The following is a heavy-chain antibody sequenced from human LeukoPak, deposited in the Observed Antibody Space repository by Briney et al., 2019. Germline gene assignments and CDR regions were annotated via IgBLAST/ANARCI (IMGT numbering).Heavy chain of an antibody. CDR3: AKDLGAVRYYGMDV. D-gene: IGHD1-26*01. Sequence: GGSLRLSCAASGFTFSSYAMSWVRQAPGKGLEWVSAISGSGGSTYYADSVKGGSTISRDNSKNTLYLQMNSLRAEDTAVYYCAKDLGAVRYYGMDVWGQGTTVTVSS. CDR1: GFTFSSYA. V-gene: IGHV3-23*01. CDR2: ISGSGGST. J-gene: IGHJ6*02.